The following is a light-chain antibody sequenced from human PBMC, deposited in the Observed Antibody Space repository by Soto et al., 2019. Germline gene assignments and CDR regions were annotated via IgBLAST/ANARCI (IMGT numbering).Light chain of an antibody. CDR2: DAS. CDR3: QQYDNLPPF. V-gene: IGKV1-33*01. Sequence: DIQMTQSPSSLSASVGDRVTITCQASKDISNYLNWYQQKPGKAPKLLIYDASNLETGVPSRFSGSGSGTDFTFTISSLQPEDIATYYCQQYDNLPPFFGGGTKVEIK. CDR1: KDISNY. J-gene: IGKJ4*01.